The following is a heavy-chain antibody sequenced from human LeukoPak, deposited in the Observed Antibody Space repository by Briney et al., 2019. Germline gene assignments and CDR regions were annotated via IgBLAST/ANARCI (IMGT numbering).Heavy chain of an antibody. Sequence: DPSETLSLTCTVSGGSIGSSIYYWGWIRQPPGKGLEWIGSIDYSGSTFYNPSLKSRVTISVDTSKNQFSLKLSSVTAADTAVYYCARSPGYCSSTRCFDVNWFDPWGQRTLVTDSS. CDR3: ARSPGYCSSTRCFDVNWFDP. CDR2: IDYSGST. CDR1: GGSIGSSIYY. D-gene: IGHD2-2*01. V-gene: IGHV4-39*01. J-gene: IGHJ5*02.